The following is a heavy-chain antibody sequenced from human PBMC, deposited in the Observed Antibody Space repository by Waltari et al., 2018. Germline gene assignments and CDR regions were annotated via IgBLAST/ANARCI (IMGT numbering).Heavy chain of an antibody. Sequence: EVQLVESGGGLVQPGGSLRLSCAASGFTFSSYWMSWVRQAPGKGLEWVANIKQDGSEKYYVDSGKGRFTISRDNAKNSLYLQMNSLRAEDTAVYYCARGGVAAAGPFDYWGQGTLVTVSS. D-gene: IGHD6-13*01. CDR2: IKQDGSEK. J-gene: IGHJ4*02. CDR1: GFTFSSYW. CDR3: ARGGVAAAGPFDY. V-gene: IGHV3-7*01.